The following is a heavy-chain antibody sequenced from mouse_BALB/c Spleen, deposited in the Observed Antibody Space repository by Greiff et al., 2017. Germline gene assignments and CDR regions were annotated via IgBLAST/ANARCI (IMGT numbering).Heavy chain of an antibody. CDR3: TRGEESPYYGNWLAY. V-gene: IGHV5-6-4*01. Sequence: EVKLVESGGGLVKPGGSLKLSCAASGFTFSSYTMSWVRQTPEKRLEWVATISSGGSYTYYPDSVKGRFTISRDNAKNTLYLQMSSLKSEDTAMYYCTRGEESPYYGNWLAYWGQGTLVTVSA. CDR1: GFTFSSYT. CDR2: ISSGGSYT. J-gene: IGHJ3*01. D-gene: IGHD2-10*01.